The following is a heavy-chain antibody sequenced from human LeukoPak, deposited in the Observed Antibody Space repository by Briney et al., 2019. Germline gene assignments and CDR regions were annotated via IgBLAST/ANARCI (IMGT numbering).Heavy chain of an antibody. Sequence: PGGSLRLSCAASGFTFSSYAMHWVRQAPGKGLEWVAVISYDGSNKYYADSVKGRFTISRDNSKNTLYLQMNSLRAEDTAVYYCARSGGSYYGYWFDPWGQGTLVTVSS. V-gene: IGHV3-30-3*01. CDR2: ISYDGSNK. CDR3: ARSGGSYYGYWFDP. CDR1: GFTFSSYA. J-gene: IGHJ5*02. D-gene: IGHD1-26*01.